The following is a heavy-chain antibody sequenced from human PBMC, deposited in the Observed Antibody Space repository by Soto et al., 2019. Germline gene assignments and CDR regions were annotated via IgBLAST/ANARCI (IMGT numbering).Heavy chain of an antibody. Sequence: EVQLWDSGGGLVQPGGSLRLSCAASGFPFSSFAMCWLRQAPGKGLEWVSYISGNGVATSYADSVKGRFTTSRDNSKNVLNLQLNSLRDEDTAVYYCAKGFPRLQLDTNAWENWGQGTLVTVSS. D-gene: IGHD2-8*01. CDR1: GFPFSSFA. V-gene: IGHV3-23*01. J-gene: IGHJ4*02. CDR2: ISGNGVAT. CDR3: AKGFPRLQLDTNAWEN.